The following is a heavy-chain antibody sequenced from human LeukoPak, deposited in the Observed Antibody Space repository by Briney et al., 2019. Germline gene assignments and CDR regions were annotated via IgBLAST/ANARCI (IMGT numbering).Heavy chain of an antibody. D-gene: IGHD2-2*01. J-gene: IGHJ6*03. V-gene: IGHV3-74*01. CDR2: INSDGTRT. Sequence: PGGSLRLSCAASGFTISNHWMHWVRQAPGKGLVWVSRINSDGTRTSYADSVKGRFTISRDNAKNTLYLQMNSLRPDDTAVYYCAREVEVVPATMGAYYYYYMDVWGKGTTVTVSS. CDR3: AREVEVVPATMGAYYYYYMDV. CDR1: GFTISNHW.